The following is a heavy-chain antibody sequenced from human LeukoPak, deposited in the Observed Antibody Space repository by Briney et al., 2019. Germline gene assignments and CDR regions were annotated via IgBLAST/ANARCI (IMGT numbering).Heavy chain of an antibody. CDR2: INHSGST. V-gene: IGHV4-34*01. CDR1: GGSFSGYY. J-gene: IGHJ4*02. Sequence: SETLSLTCAVYGGSFSGYYWSWIRQPPGKGLEWIGEINHSGSTNYNSSLKSRVTISVDTSKNQFSLKLSSVTAADTAVYYCARGRSGWRTDFDYWGQGTLVTVSS. CDR3: ARGRSGWRTDFDY. D-gene: IGHD6-19*01.